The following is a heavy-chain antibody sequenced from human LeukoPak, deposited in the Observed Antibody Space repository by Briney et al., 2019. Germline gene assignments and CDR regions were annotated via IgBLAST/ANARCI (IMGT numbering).Heavy chain of an antibody. CDR3: ARHVTGRPGYRYDVWRAWFDP. Sequence: SETLSLTCTISGGSMTNTDYYWAWIRQPPGKGLEWIGSVYYSGSTYYNPSLKSRLAISADTSKNQFSLRMTSLTAADTAQYYCARHVTGRPGYRYDVWRAWFDPWGRGPLVIVSS. V-gene: IGHV4-39*01. CDR2: VYYSGST. CDR1: GGSMTNTDYY. J-gene: IGHJ5*02. D-gene: IGHD3-3*01.